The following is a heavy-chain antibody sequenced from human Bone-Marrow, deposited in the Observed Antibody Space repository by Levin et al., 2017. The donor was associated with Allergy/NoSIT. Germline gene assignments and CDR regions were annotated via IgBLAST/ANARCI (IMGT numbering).Heavy chain of an antibody. CDR2: IIGDGTST. Sequence: GGSLRLSCAASGFTFRSYAMSWVRQAPGKGLEWVSLIIGDGTSTHYADSVGGRFTISRDNSKDTLYLDMTSLRAEDTAVFYCAKDATFSSAWGYFDSWGQGTLVTVSS. CDR1: GFTFRSYA. V-gene: IGHV3-23*01. D-gene: IGHD3-22*01. J-gene: IGHJ4*02. CDR3: AKDATFSSAWGYFDS.